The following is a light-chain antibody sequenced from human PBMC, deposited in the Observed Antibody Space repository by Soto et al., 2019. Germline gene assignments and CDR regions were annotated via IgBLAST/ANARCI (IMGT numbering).Light chain of an antibody. CDR3: QQYGSAPFP. V-gene: IGKV3-20*01. CDR1: QTVTTSQ. CDR2: AAS. Sequence: EVVLTQSPGTLSLSPGERATLSCRASQTVTTSQLTWFQQKPGQAPRLLIYAASIRAAGIPDRFSGSGSGTDFTLTPSRLEPEDLAVYYCQQYGSAPFPFGGGTKVEIK. J-gene: IGKJ4*01.